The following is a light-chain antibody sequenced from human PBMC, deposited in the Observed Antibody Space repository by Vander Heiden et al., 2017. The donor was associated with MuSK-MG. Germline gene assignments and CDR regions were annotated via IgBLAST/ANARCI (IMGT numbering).Light chain of an antibody. CDR2: YDG. CDR1: SIDGKS. J-gene: IGLJ2*01. CDR3: QVWNNTTDQVV. Sequence: SYVLTRPPPVSAAPAQSATITGRGASIDGKSVHWYQQTSRPAPVLVMHYDGDRPAGKPERFSGSNSGNNATPIISTVEAGDDADYYYQVWNNTTDQVVLGGGTKLTVL. V-gene: IGLV3-21*04.